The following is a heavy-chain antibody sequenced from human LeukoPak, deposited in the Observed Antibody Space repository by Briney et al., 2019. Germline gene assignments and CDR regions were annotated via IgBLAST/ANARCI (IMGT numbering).Heavy chain of an antibody. D-gene: IGHD6-13*01. CDR1: GFTFSSYA. J-gene: IGHJ3*02. V-gene: IGHV3-48*04. Sequence: GGSLRLSCAASGFTFSSYAMSWVRQAPGKGLEWVSYISSSSSTIYYADSVKGRFTISRDNAKNSLYLQMNSLGAEDTAVYYCARDQEQQLHDAFDIWGQGTMVTVSS. CDR3: ARDQEQQLHDAFDI. CDR2: ISSSSSTI.